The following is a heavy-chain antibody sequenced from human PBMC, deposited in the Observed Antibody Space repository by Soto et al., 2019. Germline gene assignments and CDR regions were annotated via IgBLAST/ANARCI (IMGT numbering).Heavy chain of an antibody. J-gene: IGHJ5*02. V-gene: IGHV3-30*18. CDR1: GFTFNTYG. D-gene: IGHD6-19*01. CDR2: ISYDGSNV. Sequence: PGGSLRLSCAASGFTFNTYGMHWVRQAPGKGLEWVAFISYDGSNVYYADSVKGRFTISRDNSKNTVFLQMNSLRGEDTAVYYCAKSLAVAAGWFDPWGQGALVTVSS. CDR3: AKSLAVAAGWFDP.